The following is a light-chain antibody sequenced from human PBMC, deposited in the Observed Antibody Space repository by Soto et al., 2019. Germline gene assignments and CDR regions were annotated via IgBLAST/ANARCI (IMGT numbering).Light chain of an antibody. J-gene: IGKJ5*01. CDR1: QSVNSN. Sequence: EIVMTQSPATLSVSPGERATLSCRASQSVNSNLAWYQQKPGQAPRLLIYGASTRATGIPARFSGSGSGTELTLTISSLQSEDFAVYYCQHYNNWPPITFGQGTRLEIK. CDR2: GAS. CDR3: QHYNNWPPIT. V-gene: IGKV3-15*01.